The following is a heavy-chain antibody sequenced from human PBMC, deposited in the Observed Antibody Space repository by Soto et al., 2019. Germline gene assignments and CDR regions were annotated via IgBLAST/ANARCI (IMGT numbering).Heavy chain of an antibody. V-gene: IGHV3-21*01. CDR3: ARSGSGSLNWFDP. CDR1: GFTFSTYS. CDR2: ISRSSSYI. Sequence: EVQLVESGGGLVKPGGSLRLSCAASGFTFSTYSMHWVRQAPGKGLEWVSSISRSSSYIYYADSVKGRFTISRDNAKNSLYLQMNSLRAEDTAVYYCARSGSGSLNWFDPWGQGTLVTVSS. D-gene: IGHD1-26*01. J-gene: IGHJ5*02.